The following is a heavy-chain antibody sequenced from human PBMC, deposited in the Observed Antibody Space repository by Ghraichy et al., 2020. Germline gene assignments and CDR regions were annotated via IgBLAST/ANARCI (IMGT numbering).Heavy chain of an antibody. V-gene: IGHV4-61*01. J-gene: IGHJ4*02. Sequence: SETLSLTCTVSGGSVSSGFYYWSWIRQPPGKGLEWIGYISYTGSTNYNPSLKSRVTISVDTSQNQFSLKLSSVTAADTAVYYCARERGVLYFDYWGQGTLVTVSS. D-gene: IGHD2-8*01. CDR3: ARERGVLYFDY. CDR1: GGSVSSGFYY. CDR2: ISYTGST.